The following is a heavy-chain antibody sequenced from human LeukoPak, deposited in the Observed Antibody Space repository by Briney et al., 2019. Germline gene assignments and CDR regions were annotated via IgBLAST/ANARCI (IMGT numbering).Heavy chain of an antibody. Sequence: SETLSLTCTVSGGSIDSRSHYWGWIRQTPGKGLEWIGTIYYSGATYYNPSLKSRVTISVDTSKNQFSLKVSSVIAADTALYYCARHIWQSTARPWFDPRGQGTLVTVSS. V-gene: IGHV4-39*01. CDR3: ARHIWQSTARPWFDP. J-gene: IGHJ5*02. CDR2: IYYSGAT. CDR1: GGSIDSRSHY. D-gene: IGHD2-21*01.